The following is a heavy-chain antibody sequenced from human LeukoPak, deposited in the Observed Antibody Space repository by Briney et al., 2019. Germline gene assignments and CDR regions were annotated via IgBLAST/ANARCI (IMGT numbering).Heavy chain of an antibody. CDR2: ISYDGSNK. CDR1: GFTFSSYA. D-gene: IGHD5-12*01. J-gene: IGHJ4*02. V-gene: IGHV3-30*04. CDR3: ARSVATNADY. Sequence: RGSLRLSCAASGFTFSSYAMHWVRQAPGKGLEWVAVISYDGSNKYYADSVKGRFTISRDNSKNTLYLQMNSLRAEDTAVYYCARSVATNADYWGQGTLVTVSS.